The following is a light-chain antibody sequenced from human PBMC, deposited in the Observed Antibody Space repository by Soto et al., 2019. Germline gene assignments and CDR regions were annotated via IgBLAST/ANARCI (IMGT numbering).Light chain of an antibody. CDR1: SSNIGGYNY. CDR2: EVS. Sequence: QSVLTQPASVSGSPGQSITISCTGTSSNIGGYNYVSWYQQHPGKAPKLIIFEVSSRPSEVSTRFSASKSGNTASLTISGLQAEDEADYYCSSYTSSDTPVFGGGTKLTVL. V-gene: IGLV2-14*01. J-gene: IGLJ2*01. CDR3: SSYTSSDTPV.